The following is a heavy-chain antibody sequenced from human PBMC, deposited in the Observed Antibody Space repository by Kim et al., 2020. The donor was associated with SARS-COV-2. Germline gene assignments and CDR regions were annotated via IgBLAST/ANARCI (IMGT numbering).Heavy chain of an antibody. J-gene: IGHJ3*02. V-gene: IGHV3-30*03. D-gene: IGHD6-19*01. CDR1: GFTLTKYG. Sequence: GGSLRLSCEASGFTLTKYGMHWVRQAPGTGLEWVAFMSYDGSVKYYGETVKGRFTISRDTSKNTLSLQMDSLRAEDTAVYYCTRGAVSGNDAFGIWGQGSLVTVSS. CDR3: TRGAVSGNDAFGI. CDR2: MSYDGSVK.